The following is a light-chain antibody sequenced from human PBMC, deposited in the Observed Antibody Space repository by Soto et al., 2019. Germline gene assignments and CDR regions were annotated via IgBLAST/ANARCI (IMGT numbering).Light chain of an antibody. Sequence: EIVLTQSPGTLSLSPGERATLSCRASQRVSSSYLTWNQQKPGQAPRLLIYGASSKAIGIPDRFSGSWSGTDFTLTISRFEPEDFAVYYCHQFGSSPPWTFGQGTKV. CDR2: GAS. J-gene: IGKJ1*01. CDR3: HQFGSSPPWT. V-gene: IGKV3-20*01. CDR1: QRVSSSY.